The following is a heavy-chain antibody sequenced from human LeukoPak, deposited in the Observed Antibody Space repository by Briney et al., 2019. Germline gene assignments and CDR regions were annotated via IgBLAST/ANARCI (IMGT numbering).Heavy chain of an antibody. CDR1: GSMYNYY. CDR3: ARHVSSGGTYAHFDY. V-gene: IGHV4-59*08. J-gene: IGHJ4*02. CDR2: IHYSGST. Sequence: PSETLSLTCTVGGSMYNYYWSWIRQPPGKGPEWIGYIHYSGSTNYNPSLKSRVTMSLDTSKNQVSLKVNSVTAADTAVYYCARHVSSGGTYAHFDYWGQGTLVTVSS. D-gene: IGHD1-26*01.